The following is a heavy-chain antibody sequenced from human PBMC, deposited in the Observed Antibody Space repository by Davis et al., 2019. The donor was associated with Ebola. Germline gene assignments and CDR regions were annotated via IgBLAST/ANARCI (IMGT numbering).Heavy chain of an antibody. V-gene: IGHV3-30-3*01. Sequence: GESLKISCAASGFTFNNHVMHWVRQAPGKGLDWVAVISSDGNTKYYADSVKGRFTISRDDAKDTLFLQMNSLRAEDTAVYYCATQGGYSNGGHFGFWGRGTLVTVSS. D-gene: IGHD4-11*01. J-gene: IGHJ4*02. CDR1: GFTFNNHV. CDR2: ISSDGNTK. CDR3: ATQGGYSNGGHFGF.